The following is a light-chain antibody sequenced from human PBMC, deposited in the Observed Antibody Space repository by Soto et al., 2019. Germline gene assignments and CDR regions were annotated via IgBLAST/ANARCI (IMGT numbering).Light chain of an antibody. CDR2: LNSDGSH. CDR3: QTWGTGVRV. V-gene: IGLV4-69*01. J-gene: IGLJ2*01. Sequence: QLVLTQSPSASASLGASVKLTCTLSSGHSTYSIAWHRQQPEEGPRYLMKLNSDGSHFKGDGIPDRFSGSSSGAERYLTISSLQSEDEADYYCQTWGTGVRVFGGGTKLTVL. CDR1: SGHSTYS.